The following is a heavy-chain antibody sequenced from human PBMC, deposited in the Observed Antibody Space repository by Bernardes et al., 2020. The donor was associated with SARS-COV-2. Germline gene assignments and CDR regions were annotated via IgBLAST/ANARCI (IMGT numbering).Heavy chain of an antibody. V-gene: IGHV4-59*01. J-gene: IGHJ5*02. CDR2: IYNTGTT. Sequence: SETLSLTCTVSGGSISSYYWSWIRQPPGKTLEWIGYIYNTGTTNYNPSLKSRVTISVDTSKNQVSLNMTSVTAADTAVYYCARGALNPAVAGKFDPWGQGTLVTVSS. D-gene: IGHD6-19*01. CDR1: GGSISSYY. CDR3: ARGALNPAVAGKFDP.